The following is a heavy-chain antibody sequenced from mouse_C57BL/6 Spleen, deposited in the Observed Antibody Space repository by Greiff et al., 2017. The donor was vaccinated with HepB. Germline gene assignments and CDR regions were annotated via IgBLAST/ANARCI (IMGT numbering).Heavy chain of an antibody. J-gene: IGHJ4*01. D-gene: IGHD2-3*01. CDR3: ARWGDGYSYAMDY. CDR2: IDPNSGGT. Sequence: QVHVKQPGAELVKPGASVKLSCKASGYTFTSYWMHWVKQRPGRGLGWIGRIDPNSGGTKYNEKFKSKATLTVDKPSSTAYMQLSSLTSEDSAVYYCARWGDGYSYAMDYWGQGTSVTVSS. V-gene: IGHV1-72*01. CDR1: GYTFTSYW.